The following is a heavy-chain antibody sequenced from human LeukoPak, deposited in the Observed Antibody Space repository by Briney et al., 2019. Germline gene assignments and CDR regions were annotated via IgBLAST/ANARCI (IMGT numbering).Heavy chain of an antibody. CDR3: AYCSSTSCRRSQYYYYYGMDV. J-gene: IGHJ6*02. CDR1: GFTFSRYN. CDR2: ISSGSGYI. D-gene: IGHD2-2*01. V-gene: IGHV3-21*01. Sequence: GGSLRLSCAASGFTFSRYNMNWVRQAPGKGLEWVSSISSGSGYIYYADSVKGRFTISRDNSKNTLYLQMNSLRAEDTAVYYCAYCSSTSCRRSQYYYYYGMDVWGQGTTVTVSS.